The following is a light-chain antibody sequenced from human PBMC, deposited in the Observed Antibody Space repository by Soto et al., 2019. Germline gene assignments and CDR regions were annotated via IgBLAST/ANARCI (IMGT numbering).Light chain of an antibody. CDR2: GAS. V-gene: IGKV3-15*01. CDR1: QSVNSN. CDR3: QQYKNWPPWYT. Sequence: EIVMTQSPATLSVSPGERATLSCRASQSVNSNLAWYQQKPGQAPRLLIYGASTRATGIPARFSGSGSGTDFTLTISSLQSEDFAVYYCQQYKNWPPWYTFGQGTKLEI. J-gene: IGKJ2*01.